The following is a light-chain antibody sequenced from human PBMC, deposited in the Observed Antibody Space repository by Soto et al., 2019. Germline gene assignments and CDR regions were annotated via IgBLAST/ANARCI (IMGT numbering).Light chain of an antibody. Sequence: QSVLTQPASVSGSPGQSITISCIGTSSDVDDYNYVSWYQQHPGKAPKLVIYDVTTRPSGVSNRLSGSKSGNTASLTISGLQAEDEAEYYCSSYTTSSTLVIFGGGTKVTVL. CDR3: SSYTTSSTLVI. V-gene: IGLV2-14*03. CDR2: DVT. J-gene: IGLJ2*01. CDR1: SSDVDDYNY.